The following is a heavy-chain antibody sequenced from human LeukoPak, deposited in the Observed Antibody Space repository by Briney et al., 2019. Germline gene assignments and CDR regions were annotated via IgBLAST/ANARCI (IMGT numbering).Heavy chain of an antibody. D-gene: IGHD3-3*01. CDR2: ISGSGGST. CDR3: AKQVPGVTIFGVVINGEPYFDY. V-gene: IGHV3-23*01. J-gene: IGHJ4*02. Sequence: PGGSLRLSCAASGFTFSSYAMSWVRQAPGKGLEWVSAISGSGGSTYYADSVKGRFTISRDNSKNTLYLQMNSLRAEDTAVYYCAKQVPGVTIFGVVINGEPYFDYWGQGTLVTVSS. CDR1: GFTFSSYA.